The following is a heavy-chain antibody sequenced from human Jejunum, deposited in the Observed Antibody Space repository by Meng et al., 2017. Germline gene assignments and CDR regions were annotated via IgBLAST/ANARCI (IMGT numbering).Heavy chain of an antibody. V-gene: IGHV4-39*07. J-gene: IGHJ4*02. D-gene: IGHD1-14*01. CDR2: MSHSGTT. CDR3: ARDIGGTPADY. Sequence: PVPGTGTGVTKPSETLALTSAVSGGSISSSGYYLGWIRQPPGKGLEWIGSMSHSGTTFYNPSLKSRVTISRDTSKNQFSLKVTFVTAADTAVYYCARDIGGTPADYWGQGTLVTVSS. CDR1: GGSISSSGYY.